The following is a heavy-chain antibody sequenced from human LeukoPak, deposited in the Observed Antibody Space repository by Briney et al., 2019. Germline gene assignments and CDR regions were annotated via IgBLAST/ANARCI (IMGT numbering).Heavy chain of an antibody. V-gene: IGHV1-18*04. CDR2: ISAYNGNT. J-gene: IGHJ4*02. CDR3: ARDSPWSEAEQWLVRFDY. D-gene: IGHD6-19*01. CDR1: GYTFTSYG. Sequence: GASVKASCKASGYTFTSYGISWARQAPGQGLEWMGWISAYNGNTNYAQKLQGRVTMTTDTSTSTAYMELRSLRSDDTAVYYCARDSPWSEAEQWLVRFDYWGQGTLVTVSS.